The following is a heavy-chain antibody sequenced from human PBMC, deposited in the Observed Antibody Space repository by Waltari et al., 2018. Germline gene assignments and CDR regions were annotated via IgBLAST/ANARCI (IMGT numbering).Heavy chain of an antibody. D-gene: IGHD3-22*01. CDR3: ASNYYDSSGYYDY. V-gene: IGHV4-59*01. CDR1: GGSISSYY. Sequence: QVQLQESGPGLVKPSETLSLTCTVSGGSISSYYWSWIRQPPGKGLEWIGYIYYSGSTNDNPSLKSRVTISVDTSKNQFSLKLSSVTAADTAVYYCASNYYDSSGYYDYWGQGTLVTVSS. J-gene: IGHJ4*02. CDR2: IYYSGST.